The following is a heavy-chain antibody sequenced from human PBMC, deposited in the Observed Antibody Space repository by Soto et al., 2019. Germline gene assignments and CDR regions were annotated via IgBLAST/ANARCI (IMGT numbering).Heavy chain of an antibody. Sequence: EVQLLESGGGLVQPGGSLRLSCAASGFTFSSYAMSWVRQAPGKGLEWVSAISGSGGSTYYADSVKGRFTISRDNSKNTLYLQLTRQRAEDTAAYSVAHPIVVGYRGQGPLVTVSS. CDR3: AHPIVVGY. CDR2: ISGSGGST. V-gene: IGHV3-23*01. D-gene: IGHD2-15*01. CDR1: GFTFSSYA. J-gene: IGHJ1*01.